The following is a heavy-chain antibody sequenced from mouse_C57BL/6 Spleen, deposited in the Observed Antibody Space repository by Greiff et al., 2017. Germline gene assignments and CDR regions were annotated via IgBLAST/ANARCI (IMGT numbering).Heavy chain of an antibody. CDR3: ARWDYYGSHPYAMDY. Sequence: QVQLQQPGAELVKPGASVKMSRKASGYTFTSYWITWVKQRPGQGLEWIGDIYPGSGSTNYNGKFKSKATLTVDTSSSTAYMQLSSLTSEDSAVYYCARWDYYGSHPYAMDYWGQGTSVTVSS. CDR1: GYTFTSYW. CDR2: IYPGSGST. V-gene: IGHV1-55*01. D-gene: IGHD1-1*01. J-gene: IGHJ4*01.